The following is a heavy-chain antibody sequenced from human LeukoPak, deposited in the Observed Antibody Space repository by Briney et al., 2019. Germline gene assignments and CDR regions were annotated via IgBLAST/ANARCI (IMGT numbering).Heavy chain of an antibody. CDR2: ISSSSSYI. CDR3: ARGGGSEQQLVVRKYYFDY. J-gene: IGHJ4*02. V-gene: IGHV3-21*01. CDR1: GFTFSSYW. D-gene: IGHD6-13*01. Sequence: GGSLRLSCAASGFTFSSYWMSWVRQAPGKGLEWVSSISSSSSYIYYADSVKGRFTISRDNAKNSLYLQMNSLRAEDTAVYYCARGGGSEQQLVVRKYYFDYWGQGTLVTVSS.